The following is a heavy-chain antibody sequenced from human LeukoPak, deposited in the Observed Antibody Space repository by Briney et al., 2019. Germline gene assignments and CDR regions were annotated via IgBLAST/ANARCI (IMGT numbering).Heavy chain of an antibody. CDR1: GFTFKNYS. CDR2: ISSSSTYI. CDR3: ARLDYGSGSYYYYYYMDV. V-gene: IGHV3-21*01. Sequence: GGSLRLSCAASGFTFKNYSMNWVRQAPGEGLEWVSSISSSSTYIYYADSVKGRFTISRDNAKNSLYLQMNSLRAEDTAVYYCARLDYGSGSYYYYYYMDVWGKGTTVTVSS. J-gene: IGHJ6*03. D-gene: IGHD3-10*01.